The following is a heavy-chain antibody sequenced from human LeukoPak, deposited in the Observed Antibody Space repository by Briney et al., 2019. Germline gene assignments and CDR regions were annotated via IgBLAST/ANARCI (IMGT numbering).Heavy chain of an antibody. V-gene: IGHV3-21*01. Sequence: PGGSLRLSCAASGFTFSSYSMNCVRQAPGKGLEWVSSISSSSSYIYYADSVKGRFTISRDNAKNSLYLQMNSLRAEDTAVYYCARTRDGYNTNWFDPWGQGTLVTVSS. CDR3: ARTRDGYNTNWFDP. CDR1: GFTFSSYS. J-gene: IGHJ5*02. CDR2: ISSSSSYI. D-gene: IGHD5-24*01.